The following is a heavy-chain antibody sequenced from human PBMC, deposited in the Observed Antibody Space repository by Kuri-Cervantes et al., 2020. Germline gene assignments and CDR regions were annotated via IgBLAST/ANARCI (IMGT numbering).Heavy chain of an antibody. D-gene: IGHD1-26*01. Sequence: GGSLRLSCAASGFTFGSFAMHWVRQAPSKGLEWVAVISYDGSSKYDADSVKGRFTISRDNSKNTLYLQMNSLRAEDTAVYYCARDGRSGSYPRGFFDCWGQGTLVTVSS. J-gene: IGHJ4*02. CDR3: ARDGRSGSYPRGFFDC. V-gene: IGHV3-30-3*01. CDR1: GFTFGSFA. CDR2: ISYDGSSK.